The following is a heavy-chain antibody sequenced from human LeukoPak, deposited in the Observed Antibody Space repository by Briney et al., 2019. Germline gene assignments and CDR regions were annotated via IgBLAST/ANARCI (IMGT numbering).Heavy chain of an antibody. V-gene: IGHV1-2*02. CDR3: ARVTSGHSSGWYTLDY. CDR2: INPNSGGT. CDR1: GYTFTSYY. Sequence: ASVKVSCKASGYTFTSYYMHWVRQAPGQGLEWMGWINPNSGGTNYAQKFQGRVTMTRDTSISTAYMELSRLRSDDTAVYYCARVTSGHSSGWYTLDYWGQGTLVTVSS. J-gene: IGHJ4*02. D-gene: IGHD6-19*01.